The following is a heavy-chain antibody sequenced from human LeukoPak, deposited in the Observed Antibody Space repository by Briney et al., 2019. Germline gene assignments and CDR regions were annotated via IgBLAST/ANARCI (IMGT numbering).Heavy chain of an antibody. D-gene: IGHD2-2*01. V-gene: IGHV3-74*01. Sequence: GGSLRLSCAASGFTFSSYWMHWVRQAPGKGLVLVSRIKSDGSNYYADSVKGRFTIFRDNAKNTLYLQMNSLRAEDTAVYYCARDKVVPAASFDYWGQGTLVTVSS. CDR1: GFTFSSYW. CDR3: ARDKVVPAASFDY. J-gene: IGHJ4*02. CDR2: IKSDGSN.